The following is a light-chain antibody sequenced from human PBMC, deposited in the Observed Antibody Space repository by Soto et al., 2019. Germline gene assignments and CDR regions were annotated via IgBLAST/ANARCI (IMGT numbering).Light chain of an antibody. CDR3: QSYDSSLRVV. J-gene: IGLJ2*01. Sequence: QSLLTQPPSVSGAPGQRVTISCTGSSSNIGAGHDVHWYQQLPGTAPKLLIYGNSNRPSGVPDRFTGSKSGTSASLAITGLQAEDEADYYCQSYDSSLRVVFGGGTKVTVL. CDR2: GNS. V-gene: IGLV1-40*01. CDR1: SSNIGAGHD.